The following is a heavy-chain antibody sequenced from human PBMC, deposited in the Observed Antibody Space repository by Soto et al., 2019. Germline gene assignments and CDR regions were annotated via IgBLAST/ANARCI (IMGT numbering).Heavy chain of an antibody. J-gene: IGHJ5*02. CDR1: GGSVTSSF. Sequence: PSETLSLTCTVSGGSVTSSFWSWIRQPPGKQLEWIGFVYFTGSTNYNPSLKSRVTLSVDTSKNQFSLKLSSVTAADTAVYYCARLPVVAAAVNWFAPWGQGTLVPVSS. CDR2: VYFTGST. D-gene: IGHD6-13*01. V-gene: IGHV4-59*02. CDR3: ARLPVVAAAVNWFAP.